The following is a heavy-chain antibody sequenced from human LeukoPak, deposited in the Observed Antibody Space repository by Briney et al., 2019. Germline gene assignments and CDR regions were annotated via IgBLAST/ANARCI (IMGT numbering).Heavy chain of an antibody. D-gene: IGHD1-26*01. CDR2: INHSGST. V-gene: IGHV4-34*08. CDR3: AIRGYSGSYYPGY. CDR1: GFIFSEYA. Sequence: GSLRLSCVASGFIFSEYAMNWVRQAPGKGLEWIGEINHSGSTNYNPSLKSRVTIPVDTSKNQFSLKLSSVTAADTAVYYCAIRGYSGSYYPGYWGQGTLVTVSS. J-gene: IGHJ4*02.